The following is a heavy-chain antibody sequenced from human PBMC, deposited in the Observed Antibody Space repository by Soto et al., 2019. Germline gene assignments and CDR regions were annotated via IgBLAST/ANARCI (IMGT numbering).Heavy chain of an antibody. V-gene: IGHV3-21*04. CDR2: ISSSSKYI. Sequence: EMQLVESGGGLVKPGGSLRLSCAASGFTFSVYNMNWVRQAPGKGLEWVSSISSSSKYIYYADSVKGRFTISRDNAKNSLYLQMNSLRAEDTAVYSCARAVASAGTPYYYGMDVWGQGTTVTVSS. CDR3: ARAVASAGTPYYYGMDV. CDR1: GFTFSVYN. D-gene: IGHD6-13*01. J-gene: IGHJ6*02.